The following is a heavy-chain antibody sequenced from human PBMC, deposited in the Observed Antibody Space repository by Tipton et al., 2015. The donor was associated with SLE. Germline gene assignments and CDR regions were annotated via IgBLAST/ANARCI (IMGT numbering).Heavy chain of an antibody. CDR3: AGGTGAYFDH. V-gene: IGHV3-30*02. CDR2: IRADGSNK. CDR1: GFTYSGYA. J-gene: IGHJ4*02. D-gene: IGHD3-16*01. Sequence: SLRLSCAASGFTYSGYAMHWVRQAPGKGLVWVAFIRADGSNKDYADSVKGRFTISRDNSKNTLYLQMNRLRVEGTAVYYCAGGTGAYFDHWGQGTLVTVSS.